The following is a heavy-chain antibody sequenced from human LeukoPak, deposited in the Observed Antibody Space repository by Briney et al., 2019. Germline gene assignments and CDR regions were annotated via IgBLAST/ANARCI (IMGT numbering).Heavy chain of an antibody. Sequence: GASVNVSCKASGYTFTSYAMNWVRQAPGQGLEWMGWINTNTGNPTYAQGFTGRFVFSLDTSVSTAYLQISSLKAEDTAVYYCARDGGSLDYYYYGMDVWGQGTTVTVSS. V-gene: IGHV7-4-1*02. CDR1: GYTFTSYA. CDR3: ARDGGSLDYYYYGMDV. J-gene: IGHJ6*02. CDR2: INTNTGNP. D-gene: IGHD3-16*01.